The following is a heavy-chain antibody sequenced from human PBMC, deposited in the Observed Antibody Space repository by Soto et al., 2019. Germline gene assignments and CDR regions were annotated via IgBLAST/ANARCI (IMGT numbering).Heavy chain of an antibody. V-gene: IGHV1-69*12. CDR3: VRVVAIPGYPDN. CDR1: GGTFSSYA. Sequence: QVQLVQSGAEVRQPASSVKVSCKTSGGTFSSYAISWVRQAPGQGLEWMGGIVPIVDTSTYAQKFQGRVTMPAQXSTSTAYMELSSLRSDDTAIYYCVRVVAIPGYPDNWGQGTLVTVSS. J-gene: IGHJ4*02. CDR2: IVPIVDTS. D-gene: IGHD5-12*01.